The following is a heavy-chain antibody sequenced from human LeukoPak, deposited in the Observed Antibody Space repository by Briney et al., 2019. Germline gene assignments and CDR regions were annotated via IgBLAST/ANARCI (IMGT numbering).Heavy chain of an antibody. J-gene: IGHJ3*02. D-gene: IGHD6-13*01. CDR2: IYYSGST. CDR1: GGSISSGDYY. V-gene: IGHV4-30-4*08. CDR3: ARVAYPAGTGTFDI. Sequence: SETLSLTCTVSGGSISSGDYYWGWIRQPPGKGLEWIGYIYYSGSTYDNRSLKSRVTISVDTSKTQFSLKLSSVTAADTAVYYCARVAYPAGTGTFDIWGQGTMVTVSS.